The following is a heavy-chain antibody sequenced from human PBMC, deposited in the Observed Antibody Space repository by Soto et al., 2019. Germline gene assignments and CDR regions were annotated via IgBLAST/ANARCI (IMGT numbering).Heavy chain of an antibody. CDR1: GYTFTSYG. J-gene: IGHJ5*02. V-gene: IGHV1-18*01. Sequence: QVQLVQSGAEVKKPGASVKVSCKASGYTFTSYGISWVRQAPGQGLEWMGWISAYNGNTNYAQKLQGRVPMTTDTSTSTAYMELRSLTSDDTAVYYCARDALRYFDWLLPGRWFDPWGRGTLVTVSS. CDR2: ISAYNGNT. CDR3: ARDALRYFDWLLPGRWFDP. D-gene: IGHD3-9*01.